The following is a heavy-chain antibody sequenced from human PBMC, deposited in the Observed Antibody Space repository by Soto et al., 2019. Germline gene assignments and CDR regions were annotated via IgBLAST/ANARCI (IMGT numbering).Heavy chain of an antibody. Sequence: QVQLVQSGAEVKKPGASVKVSCKASGYTFTSYGISWVRQAPGQGLEWMGWISAYNGNTNYAQKLQGRVTMTTDTATSTAYMELRSQRSDDTAVYYCARDPPQGVFWSGYYINDAFDIWGQGKMGTVSS. J-gene: IGHJ3*02. D-gene: IGHD3-3*01. CDR1: GYTFTSYG. CDR3: ARDPPQGVFWSGYYINDAFDI. V-gene: IGHV1-18*01. CDR2: ISAYNGNT.